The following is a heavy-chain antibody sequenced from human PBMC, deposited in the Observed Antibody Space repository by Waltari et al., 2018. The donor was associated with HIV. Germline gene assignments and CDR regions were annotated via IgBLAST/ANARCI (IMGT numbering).Heavy chain of an antibody. CDR2: IYWNDDK. V-gene: IGHV2-5*01. CDR1: GFSLSTSGVG. J-gene: IGHJ4*02. D-gene: IGHD3-3*01. CDR3: AHRRDDFWSSVCYFDY. Sequence: QITLKESGPTLVKPTQTLTLTCTFSGFSLSTSGVGVGWIRQPPGKALEWLALIYWNDDKRYSPSLKSRLTITKDTSKNQVVLTMTNMDPVDTATYYCAHRRDDFWSSVCYFDYWGQGTLVTVSS.